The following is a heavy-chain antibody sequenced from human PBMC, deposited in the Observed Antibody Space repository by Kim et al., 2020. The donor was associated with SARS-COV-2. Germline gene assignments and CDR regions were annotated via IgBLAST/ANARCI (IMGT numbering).Heavy chain of an antibody. V-gene: IGHV3-33*01. D-gene: IGHD2-21*02. CDR1: GFTFSAYG. CDR2: ICYDGSNK. CDR3: ARDREAYCGGDCYGFDY. Sequence: GGSLRLSCAASGFTFSAYGFHWVRQAPGKGLEWVSLICYDGSNKYYADSVKGRFTISRDNSKNTLYLQMNSLRAEDTAVYYCARDREAYCGGDCYGFDYWGQRTLVTVSS. J-gene: IGHJ4*02.